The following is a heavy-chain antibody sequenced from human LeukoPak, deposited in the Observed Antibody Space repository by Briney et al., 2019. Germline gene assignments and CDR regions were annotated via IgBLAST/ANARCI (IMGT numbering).Heavy chain of an antibody. V-gene: IGHV3-11*06. CDR3: VRGGGYNYVDP. J-gene: IGHJ5*02. D-gene: IGHD5-18*01. CDR2: ISTSSSYT. Sequence: GGSLRLSCAASGFTFSDYFMTWIRQAPGKGLEWISYISTSSSYTNYADPVKGRFTISRDNAKNSLYLQMNSLRAEDTAVYYCVRGGGYNYVDPWGQGTLVTVSS. CDR1: GFTFSDYF.